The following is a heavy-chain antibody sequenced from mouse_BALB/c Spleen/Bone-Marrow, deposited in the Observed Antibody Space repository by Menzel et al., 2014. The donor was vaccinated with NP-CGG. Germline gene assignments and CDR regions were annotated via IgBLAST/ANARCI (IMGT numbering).Heavy chain of an antibody. D-gene: IGHD2-4*01. CDR1: GFTFSNFG. Sequence: EVQLQQSGGGLVQPGGSRKLSCAASGFTFSNFGMHWVRQAPEKGLEWVAYISCGSSSIYYGDTVKGRFTISRDNPKNTLFLQMTSLRSEDTAMYFCSRGEDYDGYAMDYWGQGTSITVSS. J-gene: IGHJ4*01. CDR3: SRGEDYDGYAMDY. CDR2: ISCGSSSI. V-gene: IGHV5-17*02.